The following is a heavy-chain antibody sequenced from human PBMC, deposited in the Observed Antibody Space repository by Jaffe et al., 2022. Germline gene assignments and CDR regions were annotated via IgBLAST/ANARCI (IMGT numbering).Heavy chain of an antibody. D-gene: IGHD3-10*01. CDR3: ARAGAITMVRGVIIKKNWFDP. J-gene: IGHJ5*02. CDR1: GYTFTGYY. Sequence: QVQLVQSGAEVKKPGASVKVSCKASGYTFTGYYMHWVRQAPGQGLEWMGWINPNSGGTNYAQKFQGRVTMTRDTSISTAYMELSRLRSDDTAVYYCARAGAITMVRGVIIKKNWFDPWGQGTLVTVSS. V-gene: IGHV1-2*02. CDR2: INPNSGGT.